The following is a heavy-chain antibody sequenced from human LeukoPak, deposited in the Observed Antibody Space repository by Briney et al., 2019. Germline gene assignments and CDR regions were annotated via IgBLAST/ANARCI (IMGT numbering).Heavy chain of an antibody. J-gene: IGHJ5*02. D-gene: IGHD3-3*01. CDR1: GGTFSSYA. V-gene: IGHV1-69*13. CDR2: IIPIFGTA. Sequence: ASVKVSCKASGGTFSSYAISWVRQAPGQGLEWMGGIIPIFGTANYAQKFQGRVTITADESTSTAYMELGSLRSEDTAVYYCARITIFGVAQSREGYNWFDPWGQGTLVTVSS. CDR3: ARITIFGVAQSREGYNWFDP.